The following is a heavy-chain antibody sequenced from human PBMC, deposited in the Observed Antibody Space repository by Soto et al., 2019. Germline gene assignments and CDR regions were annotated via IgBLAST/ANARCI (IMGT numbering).Heavy chain of an antibody. V-gene: IGHV3-23*01. CDR1: GFAFSQYG. CDR3: AKDVESGWYEAFDY. J-gene: IGHJ4*02. Sequence: GSLRLSCTASGFAFSQYGMRWVPQAPGKGLEWVSSIRSFDYRANYADSVKGRFTISRDNSKSTLSLQMNSLRAEDTAVYYCAKDVESGWYEAFDYWGPGTLVTVSS. CDR2: IRSFDYRA. D-gene: IGHD6-19*01.